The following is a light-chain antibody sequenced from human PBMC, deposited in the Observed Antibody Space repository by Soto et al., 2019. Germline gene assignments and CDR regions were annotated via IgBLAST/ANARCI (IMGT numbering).Light chain of an antibody. J-gene: IGKJ2*01. CDR3: MKATQPYT. CDR1: QSLVHSDGNSY. Sequence: DFVMTQTPLSSPVTLGQPASISCRSSQSLVHSDGNSYLSWLHQRPGQPPRLLIYMISNRFSGVPDRFSGGRAGKDFTLKISRVESEDVGVYYCMKATQPYTFGQGTKLEIK. CDR2: MIS. V-gene: IGKV2-24*01.